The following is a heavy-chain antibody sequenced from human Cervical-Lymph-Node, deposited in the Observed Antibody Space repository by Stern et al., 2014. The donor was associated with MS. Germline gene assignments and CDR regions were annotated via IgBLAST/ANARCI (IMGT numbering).Heavy chain of an antibody. CDR3: AKAPVVYSAPLDY. D-gene: IGHD4-23*01. J-gene: IGHJ4*02. V-gene: IGHV3-30*18. CDR2: ISYDGSSR. Sequence: VHLVESGGGVVQPGRSLRLYCAASGFTFSNSGMHWVRQAPGRGLEWVALISYDGSSRIYADSVKGRFTISRDTSKNTLYLQMNSLRADDTAVYYCAKAPVVYSAPLDYWGQGTLVTVSS. CDR1: GFTFSNSG.